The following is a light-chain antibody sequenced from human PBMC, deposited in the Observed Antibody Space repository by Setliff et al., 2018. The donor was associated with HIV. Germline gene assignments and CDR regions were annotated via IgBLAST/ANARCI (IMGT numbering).Light chain of an antibody. Sequence: QSALAQPASVSGSPGQAITISCTGTRSDVGGYNSVSWYQQLPGKAPKLIIYDVSNRPSGVSNRFSGSKSGNTASLTISGLQAEDEADYYCCSYSSSGTLYVFGTGTKVTVL. CDR3: CSYSSSGTLYV. J-gene: IGLJ1*01. CDR1: RSDVGGYNS. CDR2: DVS. V-gene: IGLV2-14*01.